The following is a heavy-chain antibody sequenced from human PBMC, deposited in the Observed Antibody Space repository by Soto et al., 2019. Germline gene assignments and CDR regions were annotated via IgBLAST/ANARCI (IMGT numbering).Heavy chain of an antibody. D-gene: IGHD3-10*01. Sequence: VASVKVSCKASGYTFTNYGISWVRQAPGQGLEWMGWINTYNGNTNHAQKLQGRVTMTTDTSTSTAYMELRSLRSDDTAVYYCARGVGSGTYYNQYNWFDPWGQGTLVTVS. J-gene: IGHJ5*02. CDR1: GYTFTNYG. CDR2: INTYNGNT. V-gene: IGHV1-18*01. CDR3: ARGVGSGTYYNQYNWFDP.